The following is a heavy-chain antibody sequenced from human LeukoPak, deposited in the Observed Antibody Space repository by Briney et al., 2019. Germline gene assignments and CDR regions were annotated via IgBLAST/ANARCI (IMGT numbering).Heavy chain of an antibody. D-gene: IGHD3-16*02. J-gene: IGHJ5*02. CDR3: ARAYRLTSPRGFDP. CDR2: IFFTGSDNS. V-gene: IGHV4-59*01. CDR1: GGSLTNYY. Sequence: SETLSLTCTVSGGSLTNYYWTWIRQPPGKGLEWIGYIFFTGSDNSNYNPSLRSRVTISIDTSKNQFSLQLASVTTADSAFYYCARAYRLTSPRGFDPWGPGILVTVSS.